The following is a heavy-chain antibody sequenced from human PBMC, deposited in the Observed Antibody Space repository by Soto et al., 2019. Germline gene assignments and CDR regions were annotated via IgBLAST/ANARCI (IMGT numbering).Heavy chain of an antibody. CDR1: GFSFSDYF. J-gene: IGHJ5*02. D-gene: IGHD6-13*01. CDR3: ARVYRVYSSSPSGYNWFDP. V-gene: IGHV1-46*01. CDR2: INPSGDSR. Sequence: GASVKVSCKASGFSFSDYFMHWVRQAPGQGLEWMGIINPSGDSRNYAQKFQGRVTITRDTSTSTVYMDLSSLRYEDTAVYYCARVYRVYSSSPSGYNWFDPWGQGTLVTV.